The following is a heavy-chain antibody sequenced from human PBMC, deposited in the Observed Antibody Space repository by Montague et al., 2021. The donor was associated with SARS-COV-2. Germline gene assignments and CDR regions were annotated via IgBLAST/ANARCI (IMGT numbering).Heavy chain of an antibody. D-gene: IGHD3-16*02. V-gene: IGHV4-59*05. J-gene: IGHJ4*02. CDR1: GGSISSYY. CDR3: ARHVTFGGVVVALDY. Sequence: SETLSLTCTVSGGSISSYYWSWIRQSPGKGLEWFGSIFYSGTTYFNPSLRSRIAISVDTSKNQFSLKVTSVTAADTAVYYCARHVTFGGVVVALDYWGQGHLVSVSS. CDR2: IFYSGTT.